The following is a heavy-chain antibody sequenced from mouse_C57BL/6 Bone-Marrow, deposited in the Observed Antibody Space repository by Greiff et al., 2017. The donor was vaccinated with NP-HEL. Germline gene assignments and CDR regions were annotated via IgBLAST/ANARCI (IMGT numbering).Heavy chain of an antibody. J-gene: IGHJ1*03. V-gene: IGHV5-9-1*02. Sequence: EVQGVESGEGLVKPGGSLKLSCAASGFTFSSYAMSWVRQTPEKRLEWVAYISSGGDYIYYADTVKGRFTISRDNARNTLYLQMSSLKSEDTAMYYCTRRGSNYGYFDVWGTGTTVTVSS. D-gene: IGHD2-5*01. CDR1: GFTFSSYA. CDR2: ISSGGDYI. CDR3: TRRGSNYGYFDV.